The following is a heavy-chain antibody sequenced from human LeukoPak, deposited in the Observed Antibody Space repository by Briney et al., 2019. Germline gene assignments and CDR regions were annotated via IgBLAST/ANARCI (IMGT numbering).Heavy chain of an antibody. Sequence: PGGSLRLSCAASGFSFTSYSMTWVPQAPGKGLEWVSSISTSSTYMYYADSVKGRFTITRDNDKNTLYLHMNSLRAEDTAMYYCARETRDYTSSWGDYWGQGTLVTVSS. CDR3: ARETRDYTSSWGDY. J-gene: IGHJ4*02. CDR2: ISTSSTYM. CDR1: GFSFTSYS. V-gene: IGHV3-21*01. D-gene: IGHD6-13*01.